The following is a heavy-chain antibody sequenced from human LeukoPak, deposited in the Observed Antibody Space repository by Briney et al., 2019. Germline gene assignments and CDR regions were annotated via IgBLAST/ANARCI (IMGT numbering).Heavy chain of an antibody. Sequence: PSETLSLTCAVYIDSFSNYHWNWIRQTPAKGMEWIGEVNESGGTNISPSLRSRVILSVDTSKNQFSLKLISVTVADTAIYYCARGQGDTVPQVGKNWFDPWGQGTRVTVSS. V-gene: IGHV4-34*01. D-gene: IGHD1-26*01. J-gene: IGHJ5*02. CDR3: ARGQGDTVPQVGKNWFDP. CDR2: VNESGGT. CDR1: IDSFSNYH.